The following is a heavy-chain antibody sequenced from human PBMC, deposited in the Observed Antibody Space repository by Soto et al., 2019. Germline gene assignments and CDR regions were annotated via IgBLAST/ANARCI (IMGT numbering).Heavy chain of an antibody. CDR1: GYTFTGYY. Sequence: QVQLVQSGAEVKKPGASVKVSCKASGYTFTGYYMHWVRQAPGQGLEWMGWINPNSGGTNYAQKFQGRVTITADESTSTAYMELSSLRSEDTAVYYCARDGPYYDILTGYGMDVWGQGTTVTVSS. J-gene: IGHJ6*02. V-gene: IGHV1-2*02. D-gene: IGHD3-9*01. CDR3: ARDGPYYDILTGYGMDV. CDR2: INPNSGGT.